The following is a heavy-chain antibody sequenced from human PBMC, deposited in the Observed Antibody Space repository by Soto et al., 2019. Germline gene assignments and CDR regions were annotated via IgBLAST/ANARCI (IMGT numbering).Heavy chain of an antibody. Sequence: EVQLVESGGGLVQPGGSLKLSCAASGFTFSGSAMHWVRQASGKGLEWVGRIRSKANSYATAYAASVKGRFTISRDDSKNTAYLQMNSLKTEDTAVYYCTAWQAAAGRHWYFDLRGRGTLVTVSS. J-gene: IGHJ2*01. CDR3: TAWQAAAGRHWYFDL. D-gene: IGHD6-13*01. CDR1: GFTFSGSA. CDR2: IRSKANSYAT. V-gene: IGHV3-73*02.